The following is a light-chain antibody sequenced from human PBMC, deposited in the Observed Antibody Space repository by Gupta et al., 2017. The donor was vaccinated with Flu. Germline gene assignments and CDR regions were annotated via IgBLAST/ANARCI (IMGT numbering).Light chain of an antibody. V-gene: IGKV2-28*01. CDR1: QILLHSNGYNY. J-gene: IGKJ4*01. CDR2: LGS. CDR3: WQFLPTGLT. Sequence: DRLMTQSPLSLPVTPGEPASISCRASQILLHSNGYNYLDWYLQKPWQSPQLLIYLGSNRASWVPDRFSGRGSASDLRLRIIITEAQDVGVYYSWQFLPTGLTFDGGTKVEIK.